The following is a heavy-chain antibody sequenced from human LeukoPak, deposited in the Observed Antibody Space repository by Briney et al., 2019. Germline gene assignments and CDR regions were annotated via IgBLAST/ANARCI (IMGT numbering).Heavy chain of an antibody. J-gene: IGHJ4*02. CDR3: ARGRIAVATPWDY. CDR1: GFTVSSNY. D-gene: IGHD6-19*01. V-gene: IGHV3-53*01. Sequence: GGSLRLSCAASGFTVSSNYMSWVRQAPGKGLEWDSVIYPGGSTYYADSVKGRFTISRDNSKNTLYLQMNSLRAEDTAVYYCARGRIAVATPWDYWGQGTLVTVSS. CDR2: IYPGGST.